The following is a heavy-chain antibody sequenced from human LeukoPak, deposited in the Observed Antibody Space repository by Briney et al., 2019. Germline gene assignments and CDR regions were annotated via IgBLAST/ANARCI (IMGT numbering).Heavy chain of an antibody. Sequence: PSKTLSLTCTVSGGSLDSFYWSWIRQPPGKGLEYIGCIYYSGTTNYDPSLKGRVTISVDMSKNQFSLKLISVTAADTAVYYCARDPPGKGALDFWGQGTLVTVSS. J-gene: IGHJ4*02. D-gene: IGHD3-16*01. CDR3: ARDPPGKGALDF. CDR2: IYYSGTT. CDR1: GGSLDSFY. V-gene: IGHV4-59*01.